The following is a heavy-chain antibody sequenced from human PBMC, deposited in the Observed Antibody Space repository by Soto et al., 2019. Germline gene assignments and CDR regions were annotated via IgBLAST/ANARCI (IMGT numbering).Heavy chain of an antibody. D-gene: IGHD2-21*01. J-gene: IGHJ4*02. CDR3: ARDDWYYGDY. V-gene: IGHV3-21*01. Sequence: EVQLVESGGGLVKPGGSLRLSCAASGFTFSSYSMNWVRQAPGKGLEWVSSISSSSSYIYYADSVKGRFTISRDNAKNSLYLQMNGLRAEDTAVYYCARDDWYYGDYWGQGTLVTVSS. CDR2: ISSSSSYI. CDR1: GFTFSSYS.